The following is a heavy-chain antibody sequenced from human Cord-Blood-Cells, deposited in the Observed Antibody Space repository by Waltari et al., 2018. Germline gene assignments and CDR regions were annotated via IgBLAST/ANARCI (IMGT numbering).Heavy chain of an antibody. V-gene: IGHV4-34*01. CDR2: INHSRST. CDR1: GGSFSGYY. Sequence: QVQLQQWGAGLLKPSETLSLTCAVYGGSFSGYYWSWIRQPPGKGLEWSGEINHSRSTNYNPSLKSRVTISVDTSKNQFSLKLSSVTAADTAVYYCARKVSGVTTAKRWFDPWGQGTLVTVSS. D-gene: IGHD4-17*01. CDR3: ARKVSGVTTAKRWFDP. J-gene: IGHJ5*02.